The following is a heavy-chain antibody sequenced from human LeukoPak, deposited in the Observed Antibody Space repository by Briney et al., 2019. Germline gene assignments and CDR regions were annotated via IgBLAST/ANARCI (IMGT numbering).Heavy chain of an antibody. D-gene: IGHD6-19*01. CDR3: ARHGGYRSPLGV. Sequence: SETLSLTCTVAGGSISSYYGSWSRQPPGRLLEWSGYISESVNTNYNPSRHSPVTISVHTSKNQFSLRLNSVTVADTAVYYCARHGGYRSPLGVWGKGNTVTVSS. J-gene: IGHJ6*04. CDR1: GGSISSYY. CDR2: ISESVNT. V-gene: IGHV4-59*08.